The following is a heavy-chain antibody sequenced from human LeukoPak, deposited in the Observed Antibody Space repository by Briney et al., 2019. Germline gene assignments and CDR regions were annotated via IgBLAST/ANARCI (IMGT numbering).Heavy chain of an antibody. CDR2: INQDASAT. D-gene: IGHD1-14*01. CDR1: GFTLSNYW. Sequence: GGSLKLSCAASGFTLSNYWMIWLRQAPGKGLEWAANINQDASATLYVDSVKGRFTISRDNAQNSLYLQMNSLRAEDTAVYYCARDLSPKARNPYDAFDVWGQGTIVTVS. J-gene: IGHJ3*01. V-gene: IGHV3-7*01. CDR3: ARDLSPKARNPYDAFDV.